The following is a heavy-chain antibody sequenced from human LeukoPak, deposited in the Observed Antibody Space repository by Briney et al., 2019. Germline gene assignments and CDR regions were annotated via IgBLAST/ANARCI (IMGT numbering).Heavy chain of an antibody. J-gene: IGHJ5*02. V-gene: IGHV1-46*01. Sequence: ASVKVSCKASGYTFTSYYMHWVRQAPGQGLEWMGIINPSGGSTSYAQKFQGRVTMTRDMSTSTVYMELSSLRSEDTAVYYCARDGGVYSSSWYVVRLDNWFDPWGQGTLVTVSS. CDR2: INPSGGST. CDR1: GYTFTSYY. CDR3: ARDGGVYSSSWYVVRLDNWFDP. D-gene: IGHD6-13*01.